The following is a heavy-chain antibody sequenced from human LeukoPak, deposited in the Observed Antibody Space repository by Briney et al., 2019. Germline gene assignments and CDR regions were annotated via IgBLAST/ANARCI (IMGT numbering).Heavy chain of an antibody. V-gene: IGHV3-7*01. CDR3: ARDTDGSLDF. D-gene: IGHD1-26*01. CDR1: GFTFSNAG. Sequence: GGSLRLSCAASGFTFSNAGIACVRQAPGKGLEWVANIKQDGSTKHYADSLKGRFTISRDNPKNSLYLQMNSLRADDTAVYYCARDTDGSLDFWGQGILVTVAS. CDR2: IKQDGSTK. J-gene: IGHJ4*02.